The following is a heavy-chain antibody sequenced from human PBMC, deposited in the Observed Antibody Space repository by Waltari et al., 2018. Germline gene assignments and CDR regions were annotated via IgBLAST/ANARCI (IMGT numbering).Heavy chain of an antibody. CDR3: ARGSNSAFDD. CDR1: GFTFSTYR. J-gene: IGHJ4*02. D-gene: IGHD1-1*01. V-gene: IGHV3-7*04. CDR2: IKQDGSEK. Sequence: EVQLVESGGGLVQPGGSLRLSCVASGFTFSTYRMNWVRQAPGKGLECVAIIKQDGSEKNYVDCVKGRFTISRDNAKNSLFLQMNSLRAEDTAVYYCARGSNSAFDDWGQGTLVTVSS.